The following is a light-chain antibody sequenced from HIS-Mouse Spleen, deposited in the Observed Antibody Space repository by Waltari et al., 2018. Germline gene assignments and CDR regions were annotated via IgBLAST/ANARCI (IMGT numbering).Light chain of an antibody. Sequence: DIQMTPSPSTLSASVGDNVTITCRSSQSISRWLAWYKQKPGKAHKLLIYKASSLESGVPSRLSGSGSGTEFTLTISSLQPDDFATYYCQQYNSYSPKYTFGQGTKLEIK. CDR1: QSISRW. J-gene: IGKJ2*01. V-gene: IGKV1-5*03. CDR3: QQYNSYSPKYT. CDR2: KAS.